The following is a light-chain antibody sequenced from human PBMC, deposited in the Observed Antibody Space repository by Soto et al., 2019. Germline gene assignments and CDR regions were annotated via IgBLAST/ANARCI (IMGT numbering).Light chain of an antibody. CDR2: DVS. Sequence: DIQMTQSPSTLSASVGERVTITCRASQSVSNWLAWYQHKPGKAPKLLIYDVSSLERGVPSRFSGSGSGTEFILTISRLQPDDFATYYCQQYDSYSWTFGQGTKVE. CDR3: QQYDSYSWT. CDR1: QSVSNW. V-gene: IGKV1-5*01. J-gene: IGKJ1*01.